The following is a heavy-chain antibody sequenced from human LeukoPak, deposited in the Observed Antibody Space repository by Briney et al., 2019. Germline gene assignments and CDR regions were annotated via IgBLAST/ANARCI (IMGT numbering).Heavy chain of an antibody. CDR2: MNPNGGNT. J-gene: IGHJ5*02. V-gene: IGHV1-8*01. CDR1: GYTFTTYD. D-gene: IGHD4-23*01. Sequence: ASVKVSCKASGYTFTTYDINWVRQATGQGLEWMGWMNPNGGNTGYAQKFQGRVTMTSNTSTSTAYMELSSLRSEDTAVYYCARGPNKSDGGNSGSAWFDPWGQGTLVTVSS. CDR3: ARGPNKSDGGNSGSAWFDP.